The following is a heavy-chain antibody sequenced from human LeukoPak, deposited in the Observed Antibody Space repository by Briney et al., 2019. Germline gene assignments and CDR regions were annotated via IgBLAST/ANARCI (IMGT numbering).Heavy chain of an antibody. V-gene: IGHV3-48*03. CDR3: ARGGYCSSTSCYENYYYGMDV. D-gene: IGHD2-2*01. CDR1: GFTFSSYE. J-gene: IGHJ6*02. Sequence: GGSLRLSCAASGFTFSSYEMNWVRQAPGKGLEGVSYISSSGSTIYYADSVKGRFTISRDNAKNSLYLQMNSLRAEDTAVYYCARGGYCSSTSCYENYYYGMDVWGQGTTVTVSS. CDR2: ISSSGSTI.